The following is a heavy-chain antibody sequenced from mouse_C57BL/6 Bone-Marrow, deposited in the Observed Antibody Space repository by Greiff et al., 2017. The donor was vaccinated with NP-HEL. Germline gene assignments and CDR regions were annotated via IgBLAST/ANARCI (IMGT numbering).Heavy chain of an antibody. CDR1: GYTFTSYT. D-gene: IGHD1-1*01. CDR3: ARSDYYGSSFAMDY. Sequence: VQLQQSGAELARPGASVKMSCKASGYTFTSYTMHWVKQSPGQGLEWIGYINPSSGYTKYNQKFKDKATLTADKSSSTAYMQLSSLTSEDSAVYYCARSDYYGSSFAMDYWGQGTSVTVSS. CDR2: INPSSGYT. J-gene: IGHJ4*01. V-gene: IGHV1-4*01.